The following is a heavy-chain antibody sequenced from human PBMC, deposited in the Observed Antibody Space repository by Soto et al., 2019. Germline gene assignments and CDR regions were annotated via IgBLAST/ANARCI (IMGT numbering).Heavy chain of an antibody. CDR3: ARPQREYDYYYGMDA. J-gene: IGHJ6*02. Sequence: PGGSLRLSCAASGFTFSRYGMHWVRQAPGKGLDWVAIISTDGGDKYSADSVKGRFTISRDNSKNTLYLEMNSLRPEDTAVYYCARPQREYDYYYGMDAWGQGTTVTVSS. CDR2: ISTDGGDK. V-gene: IGHV3-30*03. CDR1: GFTFSRYG. D-gene: IGHD2-2*01.